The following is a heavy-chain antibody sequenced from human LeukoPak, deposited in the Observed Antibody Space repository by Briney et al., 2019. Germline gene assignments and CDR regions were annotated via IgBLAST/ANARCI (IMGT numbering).Heavy chain of an antibody. J-gene: IGHJ4*02. CDR3: ARLYYYVSGTYSRYFDY. V-gene: IGHV3-53*01. CDR2: IYSDGTT. CDR1: GFTLSSNY. D-gene: IGHD3-10*01. Sequence: PGGSLRLSLAATGFTLSSNYMTWVRQAPGKGLEWVSIIYSDGTTYYADSVKGRFTIFRDNSKNTLYLQMNNLRAEETAVYYCARLYYYVSGTYSRYFDYWGQGTLVTVSS.